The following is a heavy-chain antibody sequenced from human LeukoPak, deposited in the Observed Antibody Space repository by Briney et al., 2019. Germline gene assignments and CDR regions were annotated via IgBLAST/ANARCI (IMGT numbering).Heavy chain of an antibody. CDR2: ISISSSYI. J-gene: IGHJ6*02. CDR1: GFTFSSYS. V-gene: IGHV3-21*01. Sequence: GGSLRLSCAASGFTFSSYSMNWVRQAPGKGLEWVLSISISSSYIYYADSVKGRFTISRDNAKNSLYLQMNSLRAEDTAVHYCARDLTPTDYYDSSGDYYYGMDVWGQGTTVTVSS. CDR3: ARDLTPTDYYDSSGDYYYGMDV. D-gene: IGHD3-22*01.